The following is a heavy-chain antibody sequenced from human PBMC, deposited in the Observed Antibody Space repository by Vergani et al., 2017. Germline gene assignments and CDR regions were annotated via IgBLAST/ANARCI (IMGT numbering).Heavy chain of an antibody. Sequence: DVHLAESGGGFFQPGGSLRLSCAASGFTFSSYAMSWVRQAPGKGLEWVSAISGHGDRTYYADSVKGRFTISRDNSKNTVYLQMNSLKAEDRATYYCAREERSNTSPFVGDWGQGTLVTV. CDR3: AREERSNTSPFVGD. V-gene: IGHV3-23*04. CDR1: GFTFSSYA. D-gene: IGHD2/OR15-2a*01. CDR2: ISGHGDRT. J-gene: IGHJ4*02.